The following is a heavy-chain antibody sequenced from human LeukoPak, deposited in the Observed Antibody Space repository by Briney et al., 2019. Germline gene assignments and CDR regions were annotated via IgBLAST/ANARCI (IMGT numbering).Heavy chain of an antibody. CDR3: ARDLLMYYDGSGEST. Sequence: ASVKVSCKASGYTFTGYYIHWVRQAPPKELEWMGWINPYSGDTNYAQKFQGRVTMTRDTSISTAYMDLTRLISDDTAVYYCARDLLMYYDGSGESTWGQGTLVTVSS. CDR2: INPYSGDT. J-gene: IGHJ5*02. CDR1: GYTFTGYY. V-gene: IGHV1-2*02. D-gene: IGHD3-10*01.